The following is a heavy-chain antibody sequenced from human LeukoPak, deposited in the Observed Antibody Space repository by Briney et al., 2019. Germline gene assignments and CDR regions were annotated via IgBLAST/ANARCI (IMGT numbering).Heavy chain of an antibody. CDR1: GFTFDDYT. J-gene: IGHJ6*02. CDR2: ISWDGGST. CDR3: AKGYGNGMDV. Sequence: PGGSLRLSCAASGFTFDDYTMHWVRQAPGKGLEWVSLISWDGGSTYYADSVKGRFTISRDNSKNTLYLQMNSLRAEDTAVYYCAKGYGNGMDVWGQGTTVTVSS. D-gene: IGHD4-17*01. V-gene: IGHV3-43*01.